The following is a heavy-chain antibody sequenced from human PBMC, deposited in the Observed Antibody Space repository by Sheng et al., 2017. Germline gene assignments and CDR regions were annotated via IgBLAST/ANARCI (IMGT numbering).Heavy chain of an antibody. Sequence: EVQVVESGGGLVQPGGSLRLSCAASGFTFSSHAMSWVRQAPGKGLEWVSFLSGGGGSTYYADSVKGRFTISRDNSKNTLYLQMNSLRAEDTAVYYCAKYLYSMSYYGMEVWGQGTTVAVSS. CDR1: GFTFSSHA. J-gene: IGHJ6*02. V-gene: IGHV3-23*04. CDR2: LSGGGGST. D-gene: IGHD2-15*01. CDR3: AKYLYSMSYYGMEV.